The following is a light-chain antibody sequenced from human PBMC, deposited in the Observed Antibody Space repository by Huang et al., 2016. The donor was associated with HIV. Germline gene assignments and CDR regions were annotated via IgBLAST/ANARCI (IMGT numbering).Light chain of an antibody. J-gene: IGKJ1*01. V-gene: IGKV1-39*01. Sequence: DIQMTQSPSSLSASVGDRVTITCRASQSISNYLNWYQQKPGRAPKLLIYATFNLQSGVPSRFSGSVAGTDFTLTISSLQPEDFATYYCQQSYSTLQTFGQGTKVEI. CDR2: ATF. CDR3: QQSYSTLQT. CDR1: QSISNY.